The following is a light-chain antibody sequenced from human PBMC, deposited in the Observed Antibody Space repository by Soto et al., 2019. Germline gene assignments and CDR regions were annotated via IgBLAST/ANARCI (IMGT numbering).Light chain of an antibody. CDR3: SAWDDSLNGPV. CDR2: SNN. V-gene: IGLV1-44*01. J-gene: IGLJ2*01. CDR1: SSNIGSNT. Sequence: QSVLTQPPSASGTPGQRVTISCSGGSSNIGSNTVNWYQHLPGTAPKLLIYSNNQRPSGVPDRFSGSMSGTSASLAFSGLQSEDVAVYYFSAWDDSLNGPVFGGGTKLTVL.